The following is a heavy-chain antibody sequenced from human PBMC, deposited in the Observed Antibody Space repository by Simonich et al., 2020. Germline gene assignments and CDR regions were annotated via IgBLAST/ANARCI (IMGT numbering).Heavy chain of an antibody. V-gene: IGHV1-18*01. CDR1: GYTFTSYG. J-gene: IGHJ4*02. CDR2: IGAYNGNK. Sequence: QVQLVQSGAEVKKPGASVKVSCKASGYTFTSYGISWVRQAPGQGLEWMGGIGAYNGNKNYAQKLQGRVTMTTDTSTRTAYMELRSLRSDDTAVYYCARASRGTWWYYYFDYWGQGTLVTVSS. D-gene: IGHD2-15*01. CDR3: ARASRGTWWYYYFDY.